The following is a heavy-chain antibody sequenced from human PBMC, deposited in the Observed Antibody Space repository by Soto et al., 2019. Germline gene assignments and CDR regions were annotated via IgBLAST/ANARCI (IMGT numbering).Heavy chain of an antibody. V-gene: IGHV2-70*01. CDR1: GFSLSTSGMC. CDR2: IDWDDDK. D-gene: IGHD5-18*01. Sequence: SGPTLVNPTHTLTLTCTFCGFSLSTSGMCVSWIRQPPGKALDWLALIDWDDDKYYSTSLKTRLTISKDTSKNQVVLTMTNMDGLDGTRYDCARIRVRPTIQIPNYGMDVWGQRTTVAVSS. CDR3: ARIRVRPTIQIPNYGMDV. J-gene: IGHJ6*02.